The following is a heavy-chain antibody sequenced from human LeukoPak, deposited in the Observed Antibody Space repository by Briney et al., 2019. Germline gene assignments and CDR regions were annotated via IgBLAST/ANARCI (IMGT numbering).Heavy chain of an antibody. CDR1: GFTFSSYA. V-gene: IGHV3-48*04. D-gene: IGHD4-17*01. Sequence: GGSLRLSCAASGFTFSSYAMNWVRQAPGKGLEWVSYISSSSSTIYYADSVKGRFTISRDNAKNSLYLQMNSLRAEDTAVYYCARDHSDYGDSYYYYYGMDVWGQGTTVTVSS. J-gene: IGHJ6*02. CDR2: ISSSSSTI. CDR3: ARDHSDYGDSYYYYYGMDV.